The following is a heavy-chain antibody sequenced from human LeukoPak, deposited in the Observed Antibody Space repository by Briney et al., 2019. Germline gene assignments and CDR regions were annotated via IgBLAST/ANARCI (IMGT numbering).Heavy chain of an antibody. CDR2: IYYSGST. J-gene: IGHJ4*02. Sequence: PSETLSLTSTVSGVSISNSIYYWGWIRQPPGKGLEWIGSIYYSGSTYYNPSLKSRVTISVDTSKNQFSLKLSSVTAADTAVYYCARHGPAAHQTHTFDYWGQGTLVTVSS. D-gene: IGHD2-2*01. CDR1: GVSISNSIYY. CDR3: ARHGPAAHQTHTFDY. V-gene: IGHV4-39*01.